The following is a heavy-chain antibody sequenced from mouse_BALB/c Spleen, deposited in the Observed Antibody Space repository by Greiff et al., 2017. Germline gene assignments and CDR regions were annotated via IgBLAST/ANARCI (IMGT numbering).Heavy chain of an antibody. CDR3: ARSLLWLRDDFDV. CDR1: GYTFTSYV. J-gene: IGHJ1*01. D-gene: IGHD2-2*01. Sequence: EVQLQQSGPELVKPGASVKMSCKASGYTFTSYVMHWVKQKPGQGLEWIGYINPYNDGTKYNEKFKGKATLTSDKSSSTAYMELSSLTSEDSAVYYCARSLLWLRDDFDVWGAGTTVTVSS. CDR2: INPYNDGT. V-gene: IGHV1-14*01.